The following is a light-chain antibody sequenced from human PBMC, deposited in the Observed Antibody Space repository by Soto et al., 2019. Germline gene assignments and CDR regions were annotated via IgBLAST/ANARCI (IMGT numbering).Light chain of an antibody. J-gene: IGKJ2*01. CDR2: AAS. V-gene: IGKV1-39*01. CDR1: QSISSY. CDR3: QQSYSTPRT. Sequence: DIQMTQSPSSLSASVGDRVTITCRASQSISSYLNWYQQKPGKAPKLLINAASSLQSGLPSRFSGSGSETDFTRSISSLQPEDSATYYSQQSYSTPRTFGQGTKVQI.